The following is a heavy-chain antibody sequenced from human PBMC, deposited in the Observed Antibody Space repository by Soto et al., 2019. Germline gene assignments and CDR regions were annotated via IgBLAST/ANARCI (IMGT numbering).Heavy chain of an antibody. D-gene: IGHD3-10*01. J-gene: IGHJ4*02. V-gene: IGHV1-69*13. CDR2: IIPIIGTP. CDR1: GGTFRNYG. Sequence: GASVKVSCKASGGTFRNYGIGWVRQAPGQGLEWMGGIIPIIGTPNYAQKFQGRVTITADASTSTVYLEVSSLRSQDTAVYYCARDLEFRDGNISHLDYWGQGTLVTVSS. CDR3: ARDLEFRDGNISHLDY.